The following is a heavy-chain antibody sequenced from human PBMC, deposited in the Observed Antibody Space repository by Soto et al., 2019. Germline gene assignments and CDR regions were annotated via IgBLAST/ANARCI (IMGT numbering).Heavy chain of an antibody. J-gene: IGHJ6*02. CDR3: ARGLRSWYGEGWYYGMDV. CDR2: INHSGST. Sequence: SETLSLTCAVYGGSFSGYYWSWIRQPPGKGLEWIGEINHSGSTNYNPSLKSRVTISVDTSKNQFSLKLSSVTAADTAVYYCARGLRSWYGEGWYYGMDVCGQGTTVTVSS. V-gene: IGHV4-34*01. CDR1: GGSFSGYY. D-gene: IGHD6-13*01.